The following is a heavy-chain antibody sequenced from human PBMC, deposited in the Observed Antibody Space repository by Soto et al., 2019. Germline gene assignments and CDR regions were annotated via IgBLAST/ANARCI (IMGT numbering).Heavy chain of an antibody. V-gene: IGHV4-59*01. D-gene: IGHD3-10*01. Sequence: PSETLSLTCTVSGGSISTYYWTWIRQPPGQGLEWIGYIYYSGSTKYNPSLQSRVTITVDMSKNQFSLNLRSVTAADTAVYYCAGLLWFGTYYPSWGQGTLVTVSS. CDR3: AGLLWFGTYYPS. CDR2: IYYSGST. J-gene: IGHJ5*02. CDR1: GGSISTYY.